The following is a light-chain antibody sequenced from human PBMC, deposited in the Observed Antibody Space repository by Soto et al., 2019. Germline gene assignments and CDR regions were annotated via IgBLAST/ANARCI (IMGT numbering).Light chain of an antibody. J-gene: IGKJ1*01. CDR2: KAS. CDR1: QSISSW. CDR3: QQYNNWPRWT. V-gene: IGKV1-5*03. Sequence: DIQMTQSPSTLSASVGDRVTITCRASQSISSWLAWYQQKPGKAPKLLINKASSLESGVPSRFSGSGSGTEFTLTISSLQSEDFAVYYCQQYNNWPRWTFGQGTKVDIK.